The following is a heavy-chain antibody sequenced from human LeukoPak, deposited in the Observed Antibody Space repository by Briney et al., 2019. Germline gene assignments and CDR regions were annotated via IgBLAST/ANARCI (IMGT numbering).Heavy chain of an antibody. Sequence: GGSLRLSCVASGFTFSSNVMIWVRQAPGKGLEWVSSIPASGGSTYYADSVKGRFTISRDNSKNSLYLQMNSLRAEDTAVYYCAKESSGGWYFDYWGQGTLVTVCS. CDR1: GFTFSSNV. J-gene: IGHJ4*02. D-gene: IGHD6-19*01. CDR3: AKESSGGWYFDY. CDR2: IPASGGST. V-gene: IGHV3-23*01.